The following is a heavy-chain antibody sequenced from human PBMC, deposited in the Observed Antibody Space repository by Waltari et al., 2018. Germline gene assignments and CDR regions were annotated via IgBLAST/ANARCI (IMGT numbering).Heavy chain of an antibody. J-gene: IGHJ4*02. CDR3: ARGRGSGSFDSALFNY. V-gene: IGHV4-59*01. Sequence: QVQLQESGPRLVKPSETLSLTCTAPGGPISSYYWSWIRQPPGKGLEWLGYIFHSGGTHYNPSLKGRLTISLDTSKNQISLKLNSLTAADTAVYYCARGRGSGSFDSALFNYWGQGTLVTVSS. CDR1: GGPISSYY. CDR2: IFHSGGT. D-gene: IGHD3-10*01.